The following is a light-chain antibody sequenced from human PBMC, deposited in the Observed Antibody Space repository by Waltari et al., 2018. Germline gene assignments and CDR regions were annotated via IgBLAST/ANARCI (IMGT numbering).Light chain of an antibody. V-gene: IGKV3-20*01. CDR2: GAS. Sequence: EIVLTQSPGTLSLSPGERATLSCRASQSVNSNCLAWYQQKPGQAPRLLIYGASSRATGIPDRFSGSGSGTDFIFTISRLEPEDFAVYYCQQYGSSPPYTFGQGTKLEIK. J-gene: IGKJ2*01. CDR1: QSVNSNC. CDR3: QQYGSSPPYT.